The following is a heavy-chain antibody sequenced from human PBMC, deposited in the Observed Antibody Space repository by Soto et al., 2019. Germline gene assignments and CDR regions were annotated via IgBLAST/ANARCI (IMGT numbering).Heavy chain of an antibody. CDR2: INAGNGNT. V-gene: IGHV1-3*05. Sequence: QVQLVQSGAEEKKPGASVKVSCKASGFSFTSYAMHWVRQAPGQGLEWMGWINAGNGNTKYSQKFQGRVTITRDTSASTAYMELSSLRSEATAVYYCPRAGAVPADFDYWGQGTLVTVSS. J-gene: IGHJ4*02. D-gene: IGHD6-19*01. CDR3: PRAGAVPADFDY. CDR1: GFSFTSYA.